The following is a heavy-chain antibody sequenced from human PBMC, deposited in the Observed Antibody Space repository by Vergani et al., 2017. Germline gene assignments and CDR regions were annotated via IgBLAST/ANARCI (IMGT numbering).Heavy chain of an antibody. CDR1: GGSISTYY. CDR3: ARTPYWYFDL. Sequence: QVQLQESGPGLVKPSETLSLTCTVSGGSISTYYWSWIRQPPGKGLEWIGSIYYSGSTNYNPSLKRRVTISVDTSKNQFSLKLSSVTAADTAVYYCARTPYWYFDLWGRGTLVTVSS. J-gene: IGHJ2*01. V-gene: IGHV4-59*01. CDR2: IYYSGST.